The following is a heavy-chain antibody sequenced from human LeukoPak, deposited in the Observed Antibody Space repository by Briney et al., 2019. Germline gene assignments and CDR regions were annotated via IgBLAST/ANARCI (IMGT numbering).Heavy chain of an antibody. J-gene: IGHJ5*02. D-gene: IGHD6-13*01. CDR1: GGSFSPYY. CDR3: ARLLLSTSAGVLGFDP. V-gene: IGHV4-59*01. Sequence: SETLSLTCAVYGGSFSPYYWSWIRQPPGKGLEWIGYIYYSGSTNYNPSLKSRVTISVDTSKNQFSLKLSSVTAADTAVYYCARLLLSTSAGVLGFDPWGQGTLVNVSS. CDR2: IYYSGST.